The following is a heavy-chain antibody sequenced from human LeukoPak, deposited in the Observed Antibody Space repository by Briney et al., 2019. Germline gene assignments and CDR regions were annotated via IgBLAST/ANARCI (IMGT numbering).Heavy chain of an antibody. CDR3: ARQEYSYGYYMDV. D-gene: IGHD5-18*01. CDR2: IYYSGSS. CDR1: GGSISGDY. J-gene: IGHJ6*03. Sequence: PSETLSLTCTVSGGSISGDYWSWIRRPPGKGLEWIGYIYYSGSSSYNPSLKSRVTMSVDTSKNQFSLNLSSVTAADTAVYYCARQEYSYGYYMDVWGKGTTVTVSS. V-gene: IGHV4-59*08.